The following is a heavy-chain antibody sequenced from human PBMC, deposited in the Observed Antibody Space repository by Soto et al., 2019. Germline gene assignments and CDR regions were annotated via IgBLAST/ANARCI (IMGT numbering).Heavy chain of an antibody. CDR2: ISGSGGST. CDR1: GFTFSSYA. D-gene: IGHD6-19*01. Sequence: GGSLRLSCAASGFTFSSYAMSWVRQTPGRGLEWVSAISGSGGSTYYADSVKGRFTISRDNSKNTLYLQMDSLRAEDTAVYYCAKDRVTVVGYDAFDIWGQGTMVTVSS. J-gene: IGHJ3*02. CDR3: AKDRVTVVGYDAFDI. V-gene: IGHV3-23*01.